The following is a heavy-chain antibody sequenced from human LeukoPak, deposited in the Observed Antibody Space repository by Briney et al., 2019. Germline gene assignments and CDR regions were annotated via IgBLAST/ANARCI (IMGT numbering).Heavy chain of an antibody. CDR3: ARNARYNWFDP. CDR2: IYYTGST. Sequence: PSETLSLTCTVSGASISSTSHYWGWIRQPPGKGLEWVGSIYYTGSTYQNPSLKSRVTISVDTSKNQFSLKVSSVTAADTAVYYCARNARYNWFDPWGQGTLVTVSS. V-gene: IGHV4-39*07. J-gene: IGHJ5*02. CDR1: GASISSTSHY.